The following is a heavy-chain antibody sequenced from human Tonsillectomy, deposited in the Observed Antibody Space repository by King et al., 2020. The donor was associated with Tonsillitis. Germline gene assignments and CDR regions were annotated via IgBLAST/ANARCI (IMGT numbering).Heavy chain of an antibody. D-gene: IGHD1-26*01. CDR2: IYIGGST. CDR3: ARGASGSYYFGY. V-gene: IGHV3-53*01. Sequence: VQLVESGGGLIQPGGSLRLSCAASGFTVSSNYMSWVRQAPGKGLEWGAVIYIGGSTYYADSVKGRFTISRDNSKNTLYLQMNSLRAEDTAVYYCARGASGSYYFGYWGQGTLVTVSS. CDR1: GFTVSSNY. J-gene: IGHJ4*02.